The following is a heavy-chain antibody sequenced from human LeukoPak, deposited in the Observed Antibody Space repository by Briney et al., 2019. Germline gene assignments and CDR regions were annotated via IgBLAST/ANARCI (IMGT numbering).Heavy chain of an antibody. V-gene: IGHV3-30*02. D-gene: IGHD3-3*01. Sequence: GWSLRLSCATSGFSFNKYGMHWVRQAPGKGLEWVAYIRYDGSDKHYGDSVKGRFTISRDDSKNTLYLQMSSLRAEDTAVYYCAKDWDCNFWSNYDHWGQGILVTVSS. CDR3: AKDWDCNFWSNYDH. CDR2: IRYDGSDK. CDR1: GFSFNKYG. J-gene: IGHJ4*02.